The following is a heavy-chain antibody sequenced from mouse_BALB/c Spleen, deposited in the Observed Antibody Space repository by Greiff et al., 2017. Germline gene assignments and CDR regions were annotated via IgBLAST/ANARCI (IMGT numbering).Heavy chain of an antibody. CDR3: SRWVIYYGNYFFMDY. Sequence: QVQLKESGAELMKPGASVKISCKATGYTFSSYWIEWVKQRPGHGLEWIGEILPGSGSTNYNEKFKGKATFTADTSSNTAYMQLSSLTSEDSAVYYCSRWVIYYGNYFFMDYWGQGTSVTVSS. V-gene: IGHV1-9*01. CDR1: GYTFSSYW. J-gene: IGHJ4*01. CDR2: ILPGSGST. D-gene: IGHD2-1*01.